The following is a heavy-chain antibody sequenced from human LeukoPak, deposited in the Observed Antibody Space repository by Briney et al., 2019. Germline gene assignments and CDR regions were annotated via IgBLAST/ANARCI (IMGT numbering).Heavy chain of an antibody. Sequence: PGGSLRLSCAASGFTFSSYAMHWVRQAPGKGLEWVSVISYDGSNKYYADSVKGRFTISRDNSKNTLYLQMNSLRAEDTAVYYCARDTRLRWSQGTLVTVSS. J-gene: IGHJ4*02. V-gene: IGHV3-30-3*01. CDR2: ISYDGSNK. CDR1: GFTFSSYA. CDR3: ARDTRLR. D-gene: IGHD4-17*01.